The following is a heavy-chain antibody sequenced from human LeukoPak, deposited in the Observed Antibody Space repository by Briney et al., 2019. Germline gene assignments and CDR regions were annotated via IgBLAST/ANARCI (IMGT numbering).Heavy chain of an antibody. J-gene: IGHJ2*01. CDR1: GFTFSSYA. CDR3: AKDWTGTKPFDL. V-gene: IGHV3-23*01. Sequence: PGGSLRLPCAASGFTFSSYAMSWVRQAPGKGLEWGSGISGSGGKTYYADSVKGRFTISRDNFKNTLYLQMNSLRAEDTAVYYCAKDWTGTKPFDLWGRGTLVTVSS. CDR2: ISGSGGKT. D-gene: IGHD3/OR15-3a*01.